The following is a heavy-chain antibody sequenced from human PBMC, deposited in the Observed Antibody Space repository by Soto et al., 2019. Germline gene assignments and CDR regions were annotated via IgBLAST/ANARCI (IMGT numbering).Heavy chain of an antibody. CDR1: GGSISSYY. J-gene: IGHJ5*02. V-gene: IGHV4-59*01. CDR2: VFYSGST. Sequence: SETLSLTCTVSGGSISSYYWSWIRQPPGKGLEWIGYVFYSGSTNQNPSLKSRVSMSVDTSKNQFSLKLNSVTAADTAVYYCARGRQKGNWFDPWGQGTLVTVSS. CDR3: ARGRQKGNWFDP.